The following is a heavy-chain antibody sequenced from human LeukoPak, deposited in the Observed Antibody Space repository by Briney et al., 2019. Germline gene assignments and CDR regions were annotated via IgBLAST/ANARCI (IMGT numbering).Heavy chain of an antibody. CDR3: ARVGKNGWDFDH. CDR1: GLTFSSYA. D-gene: IGHD6-19*01. CDR2: INEGGNVK. J-gene: IGHJ4*02. Sequence: GGSLRLSCAASGLTFSSYAMSWVRQAPGKGLEWVANINEGGNVKFYVDSVKGRFTISRDNTKISLHLQMYSLRAEDTAVYYCARVGKNGWDFDHWGQGTLVTVSS. V-gene: IGHV3-7*01.